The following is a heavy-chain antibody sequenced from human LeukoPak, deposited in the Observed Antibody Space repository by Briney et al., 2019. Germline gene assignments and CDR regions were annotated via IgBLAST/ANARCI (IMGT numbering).Heavy chain of an antibody. CDR1: GFTFSSYS. Sequence: SGGSLRLSCAASGFTFSSYSMNWVRQAPGKGLEWVSAISGSGGSTYYADSVKGRFTISRDNSKNTLYLQMNSLRAEDTAVYYCAKEFGYSYGTWFDYWGQGTLVTVSS. V-gene: IGHV3-23*01. D-gene: IGHD5-18*01. CDR2: ISGSGGST. CDR3: AKEFGYSYGTWFDY. J-gene: IGHJ4*02.